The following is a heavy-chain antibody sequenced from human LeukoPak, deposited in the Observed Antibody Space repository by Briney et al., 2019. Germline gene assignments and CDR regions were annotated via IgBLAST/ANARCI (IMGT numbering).Heavy chain of an antibody. Sequence: PGGSLRLSCAASGFTFSSYAMHWVRQAPGKGLEWVAVISYDGSNKYYADSVKGRFTISRDNSKNTLYLQMNSLRAEDTAVYYCARDGITYYYGSGSYYGYFQHWGQGALVTVSS. J-gene: IGHJ1*01. D-gene: IGHD3-10*01. CDR1: GFTFSSYA. CDR3: ARDGITYYYGSGSYYGYFQH. V-gene: IGHV3-30-3*01. CDR2: ISYDGSNK.